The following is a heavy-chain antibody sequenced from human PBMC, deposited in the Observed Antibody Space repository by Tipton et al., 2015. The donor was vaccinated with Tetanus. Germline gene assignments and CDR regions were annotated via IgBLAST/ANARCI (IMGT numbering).Heavy chain of an antibody. CDR3: ARDGGSSGWLAY. D-gene: IGHD6-19*01. J-gene: IGHJ4*02. Sequence: QLVQSGGGLIQPGGSLRLSCVASGFIVSSHYMSWVRQAPGKGLEWVSVMYSGGDTYYVDSVKGRFSISRDNAKNTLYLQMNSLRVEDTAVYYCARDGGSSGWLAYWGQGTLVTVSS. CDR1: GFIVSSHY. V-gene: IGHV3-53*01. CDR2: MYSGGDT.